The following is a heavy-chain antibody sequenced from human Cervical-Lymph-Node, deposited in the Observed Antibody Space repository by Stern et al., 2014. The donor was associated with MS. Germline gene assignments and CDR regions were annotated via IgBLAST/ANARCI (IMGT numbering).Heavy chain of an antibody. D-gene: IGHD3-10*01. J-gene: IGHJ6*02. V-gene: IGHV4-4*02. CDR3: ANGFGGYYYGMDV. CDR1: GGSISSSNW. Sequence: VQLEESGPGLVKPSGTLSLTCAVSGGSISSSNWWNWVRQPPGKGLEWIGDIYHSGSTNYTPSLKSRVTISADKSKNQFSLKLSSVTAADTAVYYCANGFGGYYYGMDVWGQGTTVTV. CDR2: IYHSGST.